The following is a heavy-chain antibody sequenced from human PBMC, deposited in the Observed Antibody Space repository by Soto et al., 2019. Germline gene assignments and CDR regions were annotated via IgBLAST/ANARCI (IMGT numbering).Heavy chain of an antibody. Sequence: GGSLRLSCAASGFTFSSYAMSWVRQAPGKGLEWDSAISGSGGSTYYADSVKGRFTISRDNSKNTLYLQMNSLRAEDTAVYYCAKKDGRVAYYYYGMDVWGPGTTVTVSS. CDR1: GFTFSSYA. CDR3: AKKDGRVAYYYYGMDV. V-gene: IGHV3-23*01. CDR2: ISGSGGST. D-gene: IGHD2-15*01. J-gene: IGHJ6*02.